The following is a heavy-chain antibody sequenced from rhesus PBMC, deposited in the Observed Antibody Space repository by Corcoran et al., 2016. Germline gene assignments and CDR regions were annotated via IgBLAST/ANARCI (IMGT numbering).Heavy chain of an antibody. J-gene: IGHJ4*01. CDR1: GGFISSTY. Sequence: QLQLQESGPGLVKPSETLSLTCAASGGFISSTYWSWVRQPPGKGLEWIGRIPGRGGRITYDPSLKSRVTISTDPSKNQFSLKLSSVTAADTAVYYCAGRLARIAAGRVSDYWGQGVLVTVSS. CDR2: IPGRGGRI. CDR3: AGRLARIAAGRVSDY. D-gene: IGHD6-13*01. V-gene: IGHV4-173*01.